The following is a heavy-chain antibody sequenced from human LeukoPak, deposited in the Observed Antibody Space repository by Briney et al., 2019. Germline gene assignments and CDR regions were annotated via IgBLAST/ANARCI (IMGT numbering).Heavy chain of an antibody. CDR2: ISAYNGNT. Sequence: GASVKVSCTASGYTFTSYGISWVRQAPGQGLEWMGWISAYNGNTNYAQKLQGRVTMTTDTSTSTAYMELRSLRSDDTAVYYCARDRSRIVGSDLGYWGQGTLVTVSS. V-gene: IGHV1-18*01. CDR1: GYTFTSYG. CDR3: ARDRSRIVGSDLGY. D-gene: IGHD3-22*01. J-gene: IGHJ4*02.